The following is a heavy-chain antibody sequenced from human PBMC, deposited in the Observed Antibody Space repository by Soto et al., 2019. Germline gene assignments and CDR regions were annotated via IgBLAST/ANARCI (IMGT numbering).Heavy chain of an antibody. J-gene: IGHJ4*02. CDR1: GGSMSSYY. Sequence: ETLALNCSVSGGSMSSYYWSWIRQPPGKGLEWIGYIYSSGSAYFHPSLQGRVSISIDTSKNQFFLNMTSVTAADTAVYYCARLAGYWGQGILVTVPS. CDR3: ARLAGY. V-gene: IGHV4-59*08. CDR2: IYSSGSA.